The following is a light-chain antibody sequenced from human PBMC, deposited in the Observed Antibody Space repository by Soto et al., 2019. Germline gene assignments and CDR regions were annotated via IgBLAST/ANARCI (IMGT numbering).Light chain of an antibody. J-gene: IGLJ2*01. CDR2: DVS. V-gene: IGLV2-14*01. CDR1: SSDVGGYNY. Sequence: QSVLTQPASVSGSPGQSITISCTGISSDVGGYNYVSWYQQHPGKAPKLMIYDVSNRPSGVSNRFSGSKSGNTASLTISGLQAEDEADYYCSSYTSSTSVIFGGGTQLTVL. CDR3: SSYTSSTSVI.